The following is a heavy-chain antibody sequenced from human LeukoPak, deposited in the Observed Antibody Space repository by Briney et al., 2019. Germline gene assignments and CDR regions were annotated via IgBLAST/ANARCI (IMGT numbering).Heavy chain of an antibody. V-gene: IGHV3-20*04. D-gene: IGHD2-2*01. CDR2: INWSGGST. CDR3: ARAPITSPFYFDY. Sequence: PGGSLRLSCTASGFAFDVHGMSWVRQVPGKGLEWVSGINWSGGSTGYADPLRGRFTISRENAKNSLYLQMDSLRAEDTALYYCARAPITSPFYFDYWGQGTLVTVSS. J-gene: IGHJ4*02. CDR1: GFAFDVHG.